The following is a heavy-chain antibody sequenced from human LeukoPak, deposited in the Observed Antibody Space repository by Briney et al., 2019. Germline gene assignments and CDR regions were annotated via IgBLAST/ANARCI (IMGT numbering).Heavy chain of an antibody. Sequence: SETLSLTCTVSGGSISDNYWTWVRQPPGKGLEWIGYMYYSGSTNYNPSFKSRVIISVDTSKNQFSLKVSSVTAADTAVYYCARLHDYGGKNFDLWGRGTLVTVSS. CDR2: MYYSGST. CDR1: GGSISDNY. CDR3: ARLHDYGGKNFDL. V-gene: IGHV4-59*01. J-gene: IGHJ2*01. D-gene: IGHD4-23*01.